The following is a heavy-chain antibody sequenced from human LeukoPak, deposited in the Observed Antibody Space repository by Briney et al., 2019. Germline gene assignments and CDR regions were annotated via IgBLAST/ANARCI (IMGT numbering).Heavy chain of an antibody. D-gene: IGHD5/OR15-5a*01. CDR2: IYYSGST. J-gene: IGHJ4*02. CDR1: GGSISNFY. Sequence: PSETLSLTCTVSGGSISNFYWSWIRQSPGKRLEWIGYIYYSGSTNYNPSLKSRVTISVDTSKNQFSLKLSSVTAADTAVYYCARHSVIGGFSSVLMYYFDFWGQGTLVTVSS. CDR3: ARHSVIGGFSSVLMYYFDF. V-gene: IGHV4-59*08.